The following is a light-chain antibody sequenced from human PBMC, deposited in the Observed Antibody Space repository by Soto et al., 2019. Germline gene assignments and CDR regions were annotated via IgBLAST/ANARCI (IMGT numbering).Light chain of an antibody. Sequence: QSALTQPASVSGSPGQSITISCSGTSSDIGAYDHVAWLQQFPGKTPKLIIYSVSNRPSGVSYRFSGSKSGNTASLTISGLQAEDEADYYCISYTVSRAYVFGTGTKLTVL. CDR1: SSDIGAYDH. V-gene: IGLV2-14*01. CDR3: ISYTVSRAYV. J-gene: IGLJ1*01. CDR2: SVS.